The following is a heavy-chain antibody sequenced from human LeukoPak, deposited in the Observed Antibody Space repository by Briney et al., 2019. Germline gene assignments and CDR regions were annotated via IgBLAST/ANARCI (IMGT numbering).Heavy chain of an antibody. Sequence: GSLRLSCSASGFTFSSFATNWVRQAPGKGLEWVSAISGSGGKTYYADSVKGRFTISRDNSKNTLYLQMNSLRAEDTAVYYCAKDSYQTSGKRTDYWGQGTLVTVSS. V-gene: IGHV3-23*01. CDR1: GFTFSSFA. J-gene: IGHJ4*02. D-gene: IGHD3-10*01. CDR3: AKDSYQTSGKRTDY. CDR2: ISGSGGKT.